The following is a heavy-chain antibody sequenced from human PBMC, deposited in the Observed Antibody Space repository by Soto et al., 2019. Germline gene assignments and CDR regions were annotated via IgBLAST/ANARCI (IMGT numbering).Heavy chain of an antibody. J-gene: IGHJ6*03. CDR1: GGSISSGGYY. Sequence: SETLSLTCTVSGGSISSGGYYWRWIRQHPGKGLEWIGYIYYSGSTYYNPSLKSRVTISVDTSKNQFSLKLSSVTAADTAVYYCARVRGYDYWVNYYYYYMDVWGKGTTVTVS. CDR2: IYYSGST. V-gene: IGHV4-31*03. CDR3: ARVRGYDYWVNYYYYYMDV. D-gene: IGHD5-12*01.